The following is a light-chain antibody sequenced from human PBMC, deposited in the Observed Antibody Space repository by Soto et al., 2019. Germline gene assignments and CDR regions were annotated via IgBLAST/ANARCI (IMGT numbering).Light chain of an antibody. J-gene: IGLJ1*01. CDR3: CSYAGGRTYV. CDR1: SNDVGSYTL. V-gene: IGLV2-23*02. Sequence: ALTQPASVSGSPGQSITISCTGTSNDVGSYTLVSWYQQHPGKAPKLMIYEVSERPSGVSNRFSGSKSDNTASLTISGLQAADEADYYCCSYAGGRTYVFGTGTKVTVL. CDR2: EVS.